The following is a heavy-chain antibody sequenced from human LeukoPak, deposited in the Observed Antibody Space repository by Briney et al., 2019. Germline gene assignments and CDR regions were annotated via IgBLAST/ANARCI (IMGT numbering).Heavy chain of an antibody. J-gene: IGHJ4*02. V-gene: IGHV1-69-2*01. D-gene: IGHD6-19*01. CDR2: VDPEDGET. CDR1: GYTFTDYY. Sequence: GATVKISCKASGYTFTDYYMHWVQQAPGKGLEWMGRVDPEDGETIYAEKFQGRVTITADTSTDTAYMELSSLGSEDTAVYYCATSMTQWLVFDYWGQGTLVTVSS. CDR3: ATSMTQWLVFDY.